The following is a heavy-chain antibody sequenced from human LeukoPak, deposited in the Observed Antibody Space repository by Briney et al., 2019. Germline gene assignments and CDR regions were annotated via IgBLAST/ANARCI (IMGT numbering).Heavy chain of an antibody. D-gene: IGHD3-3*01. V-gene: IGHV3-30*18. CDR2: ISYDGSNK. CDR1: GFTFSSYG. CDR3: AKGRRDLRFSVDGSLDY. Sequence: GGSLRLSCAASGFTFSSYGMHWVRQAPGKGLEWVAVISYDGSNKYYADSVKGRFTISRDNSKNTLYLQMNSLRAEDTAVYYCAKGRRDLRFSVDGSLDYWGQGTLVTVSS. J-gene: IGHJ4*02.